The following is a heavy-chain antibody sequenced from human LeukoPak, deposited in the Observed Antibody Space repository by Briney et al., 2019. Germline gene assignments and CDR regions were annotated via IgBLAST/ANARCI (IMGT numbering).Heavy chain of an antibody. Sequence: GGSLRLSCAASGFTFRDYWMSWVRQAPGNGLEWVANIKPDGSEKYYVDSVKGRFTISRDNAENSVTLQMSSLRAEDTAVYYCARAPKRTAQYDYWGQGTLVTVSS. CDR1: GFTFRDYW. D-gene: IGHD5-18*01. CDR3: ARAPKRTAQYDY. J-gene: IGHJ4*02. CDR2: IKPDGSEK. V-gene: IGHV3-7*01.